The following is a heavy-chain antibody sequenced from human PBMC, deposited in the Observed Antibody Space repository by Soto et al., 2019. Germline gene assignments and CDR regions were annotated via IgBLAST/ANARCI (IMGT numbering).Heavy chain of an antibody. CDR3: ARAATGSYHSAY. V-gene: IGHV1-18*04. D-gene: IGHD3-10*01. Sequence: QVQLVQSGPEVKKPGASVRVSCMTSGYAFTSYGVNWVRQVPGQGLEWMGWIAPHSGRTTYLPKFQGRVTITADPSTNTAYMELTSLSSDDTGIYFCARAATGSYHSAYWGQGTVVTVPA. J-gene: IGHJ4*02. CDR1: GYAFTSYG. CDR2: IAPHSGRT.